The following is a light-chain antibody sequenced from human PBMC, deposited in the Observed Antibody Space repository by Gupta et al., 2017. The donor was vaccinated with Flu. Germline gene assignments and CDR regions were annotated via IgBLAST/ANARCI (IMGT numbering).Light chain of an antibody. CDR3: QQDGSSPYT. V-gene: IGKV3-20*01. CDR2: AAS. CDR1: PTIVASF. Sequence: EIVLTQYSGTLSLSPGERATLSCRASPTIVASFLAWYQQKPGQAPRLLIYAASIRATGIPGRFSVSGSGTDFTLTINRLVPVDFAVYYCQQDGSSPYTFSQWTKLEIK. J-gene: IGKJ2*01.